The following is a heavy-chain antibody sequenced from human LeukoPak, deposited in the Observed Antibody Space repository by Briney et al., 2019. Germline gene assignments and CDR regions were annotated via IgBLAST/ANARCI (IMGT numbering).Heavy chain of an antibody. CDR2: INHSGST. Sequence: SETLSLTCAVYGGSFSGYYWSWIRQPPGKGLEWIGEINHSGSTNYNPSLKSRVTISVDTSKNQFSLKLNSVTAADTAVYYCARAPAYYYYYMDVWGKGTTVTVSS. J-gene: IGHJ6*03. CDR1: GGSFSGYY. CDR3: ARAPAYYYYYMDV. V-gene: IGHV4-34*01.